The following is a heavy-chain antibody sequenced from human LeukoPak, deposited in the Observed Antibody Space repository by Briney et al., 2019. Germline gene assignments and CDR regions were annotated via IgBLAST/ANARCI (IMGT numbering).Heavy chain of an antibody. Sequence: GRSLRLSCAASGLTVSSNYMSWVRQAPGKGLEWVSVIYSGGSTYYADSVKGRFTISRDNSKNTLYLQMNSLRAEDTAVYYCVRGDYGDYTLFDYWGQGTLVTVSS. V-gene: IGHV3-53*01. D-gene: IGHD4-17*01. CDR2: IYSGGST. J-gene: IGHJ4*02. CDR3: VRGDYGDYTLFDY. CDR1: GLTVSSNY.